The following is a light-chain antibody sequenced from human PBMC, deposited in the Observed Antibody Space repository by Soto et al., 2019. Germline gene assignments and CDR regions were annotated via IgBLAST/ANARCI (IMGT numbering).Light chain of an antibody. CDR3: QQYDNWPPT. V-gene: IGKV3-15*01. CDR1: QGIGSN. J-gene: IGKJ4*01. Sequence: EIVMTQSPDTLSVSPGERATLSCRASQGIGSNLAWYQQRPGQGPRLLIYGASTRATGIPARFRGSGSGTEFTLNINGLQSEDFVVYYCQQYDNWPPTFGGGTKVDI. CDR2: GAS.